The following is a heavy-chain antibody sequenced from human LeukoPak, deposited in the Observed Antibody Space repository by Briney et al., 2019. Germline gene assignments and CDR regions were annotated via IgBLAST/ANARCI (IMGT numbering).Heavy chain of an antibody. CDR1: GGSISSGDYD. CDR2: IYYSGST. D-gene: IGHD2-21*02. J-gene: IGHJ3*02. Sequence: PSETLSLTCTVSGGSISSGDYDWRGLRQPRGKGLEWIGYIYYSGSTYYNPSLKSRVTISVDTSKNQFSLKLSSVTAADTAVYYCARAPVTLPPLAFDIWGQGTMVTVSS. V-gene: IGHV4-30-4*01. CDR3: ARAPVTLPPLAFDI.